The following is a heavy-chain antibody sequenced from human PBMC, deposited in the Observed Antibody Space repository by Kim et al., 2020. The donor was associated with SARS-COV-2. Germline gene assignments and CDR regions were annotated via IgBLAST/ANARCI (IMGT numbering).Heavy chain of an antibody. V-gene: IGHV4-31*02. J-gene: IGHJ2*01. Sequence: PSLKSRVTRSGETPKNQFSRKLSSVTAADTAVYYCARVRTTVTTDWYFDLWGRGTLVTVSS. CDR3: ARVRTTVTTDWYFDL. D-gene: IGHD4-17*01.